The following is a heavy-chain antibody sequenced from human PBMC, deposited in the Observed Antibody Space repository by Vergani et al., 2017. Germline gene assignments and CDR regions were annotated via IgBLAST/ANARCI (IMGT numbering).Heavy chain of an antibody. Sequence: EVQLLESGGGLVQPGGSLRLSCAASGFTFSSYAMSWVRQPPGKGLEWVANIKQDGSEQDYVASVKGRFTISRDNAKNSLYLQMNSLRAEDTAVYYCARGDRGRAGTVSYFDYWGQGTLVTVSS. CDR1: GFTFSSYA. CDR3: ARGDRGRAGTVSYFDY. V-gene: IGHV3-7*01. J-gene: IGHJ4*02. D-gene: IGHD6-19*01. CDR2: IKQDGSEQ.